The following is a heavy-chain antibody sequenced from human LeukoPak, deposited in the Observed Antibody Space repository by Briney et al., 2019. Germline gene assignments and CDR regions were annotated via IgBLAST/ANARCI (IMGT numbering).Heavy chain of an antibody. CDR3: AKATGVVISYYCDY. V-gene: IGHV3-23*01. J-gene: IGHJ4*02. CDR1: GFTFSTYA. Sequence: PGGSLRLSCAASGFTFSTYAMSWVRQAPGKGLEWVSAISGGGGSTYYADSVKGRFTISRDNSKNTLYLQMNSLRAEDTAVYYCAKATGVVISYYCDYWGQGTLVTVSS. CDR2: ISGGGGST. D-gene: IGHD3-3*01.